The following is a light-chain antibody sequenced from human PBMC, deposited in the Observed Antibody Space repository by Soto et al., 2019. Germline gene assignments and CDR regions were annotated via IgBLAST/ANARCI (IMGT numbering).Light chain of an antibody. J-gene: IGKJ4*01. V-gene: IGKV3D-15*01. CDR2: GAS. Sequence: EIVLTQSPATLSVSPGERAARSCRASQSVSNNLAWYQQKPGQPPRLLIFGASTRATGIPARFSGSGSEAEFALTISTLQSEDFAVYYCQQYSVWPLTFGGGTKVEI. CDR3: QQYSVWPLT. CDR1: QSVSNN.